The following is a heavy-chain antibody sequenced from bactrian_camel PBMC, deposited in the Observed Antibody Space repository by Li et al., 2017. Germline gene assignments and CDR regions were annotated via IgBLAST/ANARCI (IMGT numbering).Heavy chain of an antibody. CDR2: IATGGGST. CDR1: GYRVSGTEC. Sequence: DVQLVESGGGSVQAGGSLRLSCAASGYRVSGTECMGLFRQAPGKEREGVASIATGGGSTYYADSVKDRFTISQDNAKNMVYLQMNGLKPEDTAMYYCAATDRSESYCTGGYFGKYNYYGQGTQVTVS. J-gene: IGHJ4*01. V-gene: IGHV3S40*01. D-gene: IGHD2*01. CDR3: AATDRSESYCTGGYFGKYNY.